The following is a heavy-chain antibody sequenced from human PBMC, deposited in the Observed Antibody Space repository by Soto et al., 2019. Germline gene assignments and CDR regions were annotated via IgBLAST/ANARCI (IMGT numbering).Heavy chain of an antibody. Sequence: PGESLKISCKGSGYSFTSYWIGWVRRMPWKGLEWMGIIYPGDSDTRYSPSFQGQVTISADKSISTAYLQWSSLKASDTAMYYCARGAAAGPLSYYYYGMDVWGQGTTVTVSS. D-gene: IGHD6-13*01. CDR2: IYPGDSDT. V-gene: IGHV5-51*01. CDR1: GYSFTSYW. CDR3: ARGAAAGPLSYYYYGMDV. J-gene: IGHJ6*02.